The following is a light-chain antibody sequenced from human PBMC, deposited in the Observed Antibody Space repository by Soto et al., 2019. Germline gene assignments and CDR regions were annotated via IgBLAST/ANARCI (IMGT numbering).Light chain of an antibody. J-gene: IGKJ1*01. CDR3: QQHNNWPPWT. Sequence: EVVMTQSPATVSVSPGERATLSCRASQSVANNVAWYQQKPGQAPRLLIYRASTRATGIPARFSGSGYGREFILTSSSLQAEDAAVYHCQQHNNWPPWTFGKGTKVEI. CDR1: QSVANN. CDR2: RAS. V-gene: IGKV3-15*01.